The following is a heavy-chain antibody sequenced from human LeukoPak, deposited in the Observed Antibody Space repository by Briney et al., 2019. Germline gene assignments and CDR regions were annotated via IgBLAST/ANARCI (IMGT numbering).Heavy chain of an antibody. V-gene: IGHV4-34*01. CDR3: ARVARVANIDY. CDR2: INHSGST. Sequence: SETLSLTCAVYGGSFSGYYWSWIRQPPGKGLEWIEEINHSGSTNYNPSLKSRVTISVDTSKNQFSLKLSSVTAADTAVYYCARVARVANIDYWGQGTLVTVPS. D-gene: IGHD4-23*01. CDR1: GGSFSGYY. J-gene: IGHJ4*02.